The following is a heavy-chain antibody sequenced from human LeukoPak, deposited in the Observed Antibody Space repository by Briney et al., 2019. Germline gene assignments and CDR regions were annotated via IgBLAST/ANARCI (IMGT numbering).Heavy chain of an antibody. J-gene: IGHJ4*02. Sequence: GSLRLSCAASGFTFSSYAMSWVRQAPGKGLEWIGYLSYSGSTNYNPSLKGAVTISVDTSNHQFSLNLRSVTAADTAVYYCAKAHRNGGFDYWGQGILVAVSS. D-gene: IGHD3-10*01. CDR2: LSYSGST. CDR3: AKAHRNGGFDY. CDR1: GFTFSSYA. V-gene: IGHV4-59*01.